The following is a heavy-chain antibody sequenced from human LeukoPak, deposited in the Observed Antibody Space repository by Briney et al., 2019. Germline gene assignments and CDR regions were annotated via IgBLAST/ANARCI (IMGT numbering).Heavy chain of an antibody. J-gene: IGHJ4*02. CDR1: GFSFSSHY. CDR2: ISSSGGYI. V-gene: IGHV3-21*01. CDR3: ARTYNGSSHFDY. D-gene: IGHD1-26*01. Sequence: NPGGSLRLSCAASGFSFSSHYMNWVRQAPGKGREWVSSISSSGGYIYSADSVKGRFTISRDNAKNSVYLHMNSLRAEDTAVYYCARTYNGSSHFDYWGQGTLVTVSS.